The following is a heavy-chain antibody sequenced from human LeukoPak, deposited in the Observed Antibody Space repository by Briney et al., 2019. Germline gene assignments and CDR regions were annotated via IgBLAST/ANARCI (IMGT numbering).Heavy chain of an antibody. J-gene: IGHJ3*02. D-gene: IGHD2-21*02. V-gene: IGHV3-64*02. CDR2: ISSNGGST. Sequence: GGSLRLSCAASGFTFSSYSMHWVRQAPGKGLEYVSGISSNGGSTWYAGSVKGRFTISRDNSKNTVNLQLGSLRIEDTAVYHCARRYCGGDCSGDAFDIWGQGTMVTVSS. CDR3: ARRYCGGDCSGDAFDI. CDR1: GFTFSSYS.